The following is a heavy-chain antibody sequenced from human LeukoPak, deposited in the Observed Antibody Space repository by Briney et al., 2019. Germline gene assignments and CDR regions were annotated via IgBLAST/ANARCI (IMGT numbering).Heavy chain of an antibody. D-gene: IGHD3-16*02. J-gene: IGHJ4*02. Sequence: PSETLSLTCTVSGGSISSYYWSWIRQPPGKGLEWIGYIYYSGSTNYNPSLKSRVTISVDTSKNQFSLKLSSVTAADTAVYYCASGMITFGGVIVFDYWGQGTLVTVSS. V-gene: IGHV4-59*08. CDR3: ASGMITFGGVIVFDY. CDR2: IYYSGST. CDR1: GGSISSYY.